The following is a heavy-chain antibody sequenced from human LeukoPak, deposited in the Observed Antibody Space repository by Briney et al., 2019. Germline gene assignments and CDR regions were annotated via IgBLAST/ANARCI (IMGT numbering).Heavy chain of an antibody. Sequence: ASVKVSCKASGGTFGSYAISWVRQAPGQGLEWMGGVIPIFGTANYAQKFQGRVTITADESTSTAYMELSSLRSEDTAVYYCARDRAGSGWEDPFDYWGQGTLVTVSS. J-gene: IGHJ4*02. D-gene: IGHD6-19*01. CDR3: ARDRAGSGWEDPFDY. V-gene: IGHV1-69*13. CDR1: GGTFGSYA. CDR2: VIPIFGTA.